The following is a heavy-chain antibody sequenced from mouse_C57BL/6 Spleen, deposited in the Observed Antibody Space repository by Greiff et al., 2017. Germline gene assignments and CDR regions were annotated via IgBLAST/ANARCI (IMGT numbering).Heavy chain of an antibody. CDR2: IYPGDGDT. CDR1: GYAFSSSW. CDR3: ARSHYYGSSPDV. V-gene: IGHV1-82*01. Sequence: QVQLKESGPELVKPGASVKISCKASGYAFSSSWMNWVKQRPGKGLEWIGRIYPGDGDTNYNGKFKGKATLTADKSSSTAYMQLSSLTSEDSAVYFCARSHYYGSSPDVWGTGTTVTVSS. J-gene: IGHJ1*03. D-gene: IGHD1-1*01.